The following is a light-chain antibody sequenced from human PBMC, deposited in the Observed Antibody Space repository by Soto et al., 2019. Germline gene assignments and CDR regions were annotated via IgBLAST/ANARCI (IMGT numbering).Light chain of an antibody. CDR2: AAS. CDR1: QSISDY. J-gene: IGKJ1*01. Sequence: DIQMTQSPSSLSASVGDRVSITCRASQSISDYLNWYQHKPGKAPKLLIYAASTLQSGVPSRFSGSGSGTDFTLTISRLQPDDFATYFCQQSYNDPWTFGQGTRVDFK. V-gene: IGKV1-39*01. CDR3: QQSYNDPWT.